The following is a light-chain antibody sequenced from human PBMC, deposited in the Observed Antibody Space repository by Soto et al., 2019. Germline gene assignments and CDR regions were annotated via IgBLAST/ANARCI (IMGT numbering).Light chain of an antibody. Sequence: QMTQSPSSLSASIGDRVTITCRASQSISSYLNWYQQKPGKAPKLLIYAASSLQSGVPSRFSGSGSGTDFTLTISSLQPEDFATYYCQQSYSTPITFGQGTRLEIK. CDR3: QQSYSTPIT. J-gene: IGKJ5*01. CDR2: AAS. V-gene: IGKV1-39*01. CDR1: QSISSY.